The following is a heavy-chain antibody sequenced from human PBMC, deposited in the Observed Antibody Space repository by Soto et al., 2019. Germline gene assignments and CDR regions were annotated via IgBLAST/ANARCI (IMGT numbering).Heavy chain of an antibody. CDR1: GYTFTSYG. CDR3: ARSWVTGKGGMDV. Sequence: QVPLVQSGAEVKKPGASVKVSCKTSGYTFTSYGLSWVRQAPGQGLEWMGWINGYTGNTNYAQKFQGRVTMTTDTSTNTAYLDLWTLISDDTAVYYCARSWVTGKGGMDVWGQGTTVTVSS. V-gene: IGHV1-18*01. CDR2: INGYTGNT. J-gene: IGHJ6*02. D-gene: IGHD3-16*01.